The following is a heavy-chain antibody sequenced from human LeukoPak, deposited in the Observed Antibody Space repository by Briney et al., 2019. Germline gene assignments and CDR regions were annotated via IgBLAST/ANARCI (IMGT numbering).Heavy chain of an antibody. CDR2: ISGSGGST. Sequence: GGSLRLSCAASGFTFSSYAMSWVRQAPGKGLEWVSAISGSGGSTYYADSVKGRFTISRDNSKNTLYLQMNSLRAEDTAVYYCARDPLTIVLTPWYYFDYWGQGTLVTVSS. D-gene: IGHD2/OR15-2a*01. V-gene: IGHV3-23*01. CDR3: ARDPLTIVLTPWYYFDY. J-gene: IGHJ4*02. CDR1: GFTFSSYA.